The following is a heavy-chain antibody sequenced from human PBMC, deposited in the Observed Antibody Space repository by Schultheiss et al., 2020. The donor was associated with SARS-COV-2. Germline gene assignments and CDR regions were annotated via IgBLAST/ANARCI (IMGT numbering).Heavy chain of an antibody. CDR2: INHSGST. D-gene: IGHD2-21*01. CDR1: GGSFSGYY. Sequence: SETLSLTCAVYGGSFSGYYWSWIRQPPGKGLEWIGEINHSGSTNYNPSLKSRVTISVDTSKNQFSLKLSSVTAADTAVYYCARDREELWWYYGMDVWGQGTTVTVSS. CDR3: ARDREELWWYYGMDV. V-gene: IGHV4-34*01. J-gene: IGHJ6*02.